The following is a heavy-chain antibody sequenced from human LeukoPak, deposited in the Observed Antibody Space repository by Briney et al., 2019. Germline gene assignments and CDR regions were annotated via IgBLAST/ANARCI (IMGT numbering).Heavy chain of an antibody. CDR2: ISSSSSVI. J-gene: IGHJ4*02. CDR1: GFTFSSYN. V-gene: IGHV3-48*01. CDR3: ARDGESRLGY. Sequence: GGSLRLSCAASGFTFSSYNMNWVRQAPGKGLEWVSYISSSSSVIYNADSVKGRFTISRDNAKNSLYLQMNSLRAEDTAVYYCARDGESRLGYWGQGTLVTVSS. D-gene: IGHD3-16*01.